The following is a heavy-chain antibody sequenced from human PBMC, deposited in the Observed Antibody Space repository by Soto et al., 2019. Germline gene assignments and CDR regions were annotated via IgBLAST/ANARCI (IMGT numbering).Heavy chain of an antibody. CDR2: VYYSGSS. D-gene: IGHD3-9*01. Sequence: SETLSLGCTACGGGVYGRFGGGIWKQTGKGLEWIGYVYYSGSSTSNPSLKSRVTMSADTSKNQLSLKVRSVTAAGTAVYYCASVGNRWQYFDWFYYFDSWGQGALVTVSS. V-gene: IGHV4-59*02. J-gene: IGHJ4*02. CDR1: GGGVYGRF. CDR3: ASVGNRWQYFDWFYYFDS.